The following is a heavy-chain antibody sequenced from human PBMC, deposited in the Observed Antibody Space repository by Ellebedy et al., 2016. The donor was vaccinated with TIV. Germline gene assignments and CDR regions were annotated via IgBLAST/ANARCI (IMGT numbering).Heavy chain of an antibody. CDR1: GGSINSYY. Sequence: MPSETLSLTCTVSGGSINSYYWSWIRQPPGKGLEWIGYIYYSGSTNYNPSLKSRVTISVDTSRNEFSLRLSSVTTADTAAYYCARRGYTYGRFGPWGPGTLVTVSS. CDR2: IYYSGST. V-gene: IGHV4-59*01. J-gene: IGHJ5*02. CDR3: ARRGYTYGRFGP. D-gene: IGHD5-18*01.